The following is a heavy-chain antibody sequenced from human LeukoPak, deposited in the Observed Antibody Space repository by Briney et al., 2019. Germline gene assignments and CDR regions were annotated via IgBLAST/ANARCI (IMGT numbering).Heavy chain of an antibody. CDR1: GFTFSSYA. J-gene: IGHJ4*02. CDR2: ISGSGDNT. Sequence: GGSLRLSCAASGFTFSSYAMSWVRQAPGKGLEWVSGISGSGDNTYYADSVKGRFTISRDNSKNTLYVQVNSLGTEDTAAYYCAKGSYYDSSGSFYFGYWGQGTLVTVSS. V-gene: IGHV3-23*01. D-gene: IGHD3-22*01. CDR3: AKGSYYDSSGSFYFGY.